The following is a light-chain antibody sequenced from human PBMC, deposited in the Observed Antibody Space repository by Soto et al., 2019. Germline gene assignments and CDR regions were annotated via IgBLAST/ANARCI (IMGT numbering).Light chain of an antibody. J-gene: IGLJ1*01. CDR2: DVS. CDR3: SSYTSSSTLGV. V-gene: IGLV2-14*01. Sequence: QSALTKPASVSGSPGQSITISCTGTSSDVGGYQYVSWYQQHPGKAPKLTIFDVSNRPSGVSNRFAGSKSGNTASLTISGLQAEDEADYYCSSYTSSSTLGVFGTGTKLTVL. CDR1: SSDVGGYQY.